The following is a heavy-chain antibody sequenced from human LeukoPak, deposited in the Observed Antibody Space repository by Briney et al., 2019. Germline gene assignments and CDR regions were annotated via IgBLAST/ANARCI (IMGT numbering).Heavy chain of an antibody. CDR3: AKDFMRSGPRGAFDI. Sequence: RGCLRLSSAASLVTSIAFATSSGRDRPGGGLESGSAICGIVGSTYYAHSVWGRCTLSRDTSKNTLCLRMNRRRAQDTPVYYCAKDFMRSGPRGAFDIWGQRTMVTASS. V-gene: IGHV3-23*01. D-gene: IGHD3-10*01. J-gene: IGHJ3*02. CDR2: ICGIVGST. CDR1: LVTSIAFA.